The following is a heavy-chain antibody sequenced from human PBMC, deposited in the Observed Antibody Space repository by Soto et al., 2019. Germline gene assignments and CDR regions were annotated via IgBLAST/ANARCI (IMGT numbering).Heavy chain of an antibody. CDR1: GGSISSGDYY. J-gene: IGHJ5*02. D-gene: IGHD3-16*01. Sequence: QVQLQESGPGLVKASQTLSITCTVSGGSISSGDYYWSWIRQPPGKGPEWIGYIYSNEYTSYEPSLKSRVTISLDTSKNHFSLNRNSVTAADTAVYYCAGGALGYNWFDPWGQGTLVTVSS. CDR3: AGGALGYNWFDP. CDR2: IYSNEYT. V-gene: IGHV4-30-4*01.